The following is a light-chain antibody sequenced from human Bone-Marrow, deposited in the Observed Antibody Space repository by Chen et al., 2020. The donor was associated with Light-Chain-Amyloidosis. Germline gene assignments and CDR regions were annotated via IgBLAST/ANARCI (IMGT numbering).Light chain of an antibody. J-gene: IGLJ3*02. Sequence: SYVLTQPSSVSVAPGQTATIACGGNNIGSTSVNWYQQTPGQAPLLAVYDDSDRPSGIPGRLSGYNSGNTATLPISRVEAGDEADYSCQVWDRSSDRPVFGGGTTLTVL. CDR3: QVWDRSSDRPV. V-gene: IGLV3-21*02. CDR2: DDS. CDR1: NIGSTS.